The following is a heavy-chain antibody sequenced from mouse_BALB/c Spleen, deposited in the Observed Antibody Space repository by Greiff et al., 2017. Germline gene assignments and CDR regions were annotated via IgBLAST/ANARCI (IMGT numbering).Heavy chain of an antibody. CDR1: GYTFTSYW. CDR2: INPSTGYT. J-gene: IGHJ4*01. CDR3: ARWLPHYYAMDY. Sequence: QVHVKQSGAELAKPGASVKMSCKASGYTFTSYWMHWVKQRPGQGLEWIGYINPSTGYTEYNQKFKDKATLTADKSSSTAYMQLSSLTSEDSAVYYCARWLPHYYAMDYWGQGTSVTVSS. V-gene: IGHV1-7*01. D-gene: IGHD2-2*01.